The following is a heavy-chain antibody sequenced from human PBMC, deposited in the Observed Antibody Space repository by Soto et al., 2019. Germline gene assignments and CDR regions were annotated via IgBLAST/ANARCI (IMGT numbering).Heavy chain of an antibody. CDR2: IDWDDDK. J-gene: IGHJ4*02. D-gene: IGHD2-15*01. CDR3: ARMFHCSGGTCPFDY. Sequence: GSGPTLVNPTQTLTLTCTFSGFSLSTSGMRVSWIRQPPGEALEWLARIDWDDDKFYNTSLKTRLTISKDSSKNQVVLTMTNMDPVDTATYYCARMFHCSGGTCPFDYWGQGALVTV. CDR1: GFSLSTSGMR. V-gene: IGHV2-70*04.